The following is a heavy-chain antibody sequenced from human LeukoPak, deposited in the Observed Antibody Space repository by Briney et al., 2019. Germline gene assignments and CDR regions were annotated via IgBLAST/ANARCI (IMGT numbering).Heavy chain of an antibody. CDR1: GGSISSYY. Sequence: SSETLSLTCTVSGGSISSYYWSWIRQPPGKGLEWIGYIYTSGSNNYNPSLKSRVTISVDTSKNQFSLKLSSVTAADTAVYYCARHGDYNWFDPWGQGTLVTVSS. D-gene: IGHD4-17*01. CDR2: IYTSGSN. V-gene: IGHV4-4*09. J-gene: IGHJ5*02. CDR3: ARHGDYNWFDP.